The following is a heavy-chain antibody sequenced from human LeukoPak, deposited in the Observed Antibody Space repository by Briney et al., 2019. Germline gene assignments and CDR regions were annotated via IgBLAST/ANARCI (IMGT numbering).Heavy chain of an antibody. V-gene: IGHV1-69*05. CDR3: ARPLNYYDSSGYFLDAFGI. Sequence: GASVKVSCKASGYTFTSYAISWVRQAPGQGLEWMGGIIPIFGTANYAQKFQGRVTITTDESTSTAYMELSSLRSEDTAVYYCARPLNYYDSSGYFLDAFGIWGQGTMVTVSS. D-gene: IGHD3-22*01. J-gene: IGHJ3*02. CDR2: IIPIFGTA. CDR1: GYTFTSYA.